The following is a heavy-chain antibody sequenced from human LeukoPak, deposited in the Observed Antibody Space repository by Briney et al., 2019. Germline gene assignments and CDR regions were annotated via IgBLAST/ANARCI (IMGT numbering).Heavy chain of an antibody. CDR1: GFTFSNYT. V-gene: IGHV3-21*01. CDR2: ISISSTYI. J-gene: IGHJ3*02. D-gene: IGHD1-26*01. CDR3: AIDSGVVGDPRAYDAFDI. Sequence: GGSLRLSCAASGFTFSNYTMNWVRQAPGKGLEWVSSISISSTYIYYADSVKGRFTISRDNAKNSLYLQMNSLRAEDTAVYYCAIDSGVVGDPRAYDAFDIWGQGTMVTVSS.